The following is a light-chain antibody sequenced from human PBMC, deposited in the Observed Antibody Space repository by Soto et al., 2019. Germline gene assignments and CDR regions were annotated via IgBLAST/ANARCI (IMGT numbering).Light chain of an antibody. Sequence: QSVLTQPASVSGSPGQSITISCTGTSCDVGAYVSWYQQHPGKAPKLMIFDVSNRPSGVSNRFSGSKSGNTASLTISGLQAEDEADYYCSSYTTATTRVFGGGTKLTVL. CDR1: SCDVGAY. J-gene: IGLJ3*02. V-gene: IGLV2-14*01. CDR2: DVS. CDR3: SSYTTATTRV.